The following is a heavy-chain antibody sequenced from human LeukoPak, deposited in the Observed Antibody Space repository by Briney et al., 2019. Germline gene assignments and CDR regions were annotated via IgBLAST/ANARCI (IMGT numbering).Heavy chain of an antibody. V-gene: IGHV4-59*01. J-gene: IGHJ4*02. Sequence: SETLSLTCTVSGGSISRYYLSWIRQPPGKGLEWMGYIHYNGTTNYHPSLKSRGTISVDTSKNQFSVKLSYVTAADTAAYYCAGGGQWLAFDYWGQGTLVTVSS. CDR3: AGGGQWLAFDY. CDR1: GGSISRYY. CDR2: IHYNGTT. D-gene: IGHD6-19*01.